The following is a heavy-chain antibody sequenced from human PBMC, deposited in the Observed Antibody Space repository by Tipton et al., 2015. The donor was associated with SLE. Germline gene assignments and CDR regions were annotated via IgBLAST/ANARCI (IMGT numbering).Heavy chain of an antibody. D-gene: IGHD3-16*01. CDR2: IYHSGST. V-gene: IGHV4-38-2*02. Sequence: TLSLTCTVSLYSISSGFYWGWIRQPPGKGLEWIGAIYHSGSTYYSPSLKSRVTISVDKSKNQFSLQLSSVTAADTAVYYCARDLWGTQATEYWGQGTLVTVSS. CDR1: LYSISSGFY. CDR3: ARDLWGTQATEY. J-gene: IGHJ4*02.